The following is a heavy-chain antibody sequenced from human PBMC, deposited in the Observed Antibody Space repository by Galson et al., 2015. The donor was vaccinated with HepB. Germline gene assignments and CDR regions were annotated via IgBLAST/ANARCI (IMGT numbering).Heavy chain of an antibody. V-gene: IGHV3-30-3*01. CDR2: ILYDGSNK. Sequence: SLRLSCAASGFTFSSYTMHWVRQAPGKGLEWVALILYDGSNKYYADSVKGRFSISRDNSKNTLFLQMNSMRAEDTAVYYCARERGVLGLTYWSQGTLVTVSS. D-gene: IGHD2-8*02. CDR3: ARERGVLGLTY. J-gene: IGHJ4*02. CDR1: GFTFSSYT.